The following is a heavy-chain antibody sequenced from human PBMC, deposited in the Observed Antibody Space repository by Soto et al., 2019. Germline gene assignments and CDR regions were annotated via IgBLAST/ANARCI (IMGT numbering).Heavy chain of an antibody. V-gene: IGHV4-59*12. Sequence: PSETLSLTCTASGGSISSYYWSWIRQPPGKGLEWIGYIYYSGSTNYNPSLKSRVTISVDTSKNQFSLKLSSVTAADTAVYYCARDNGRENYYDSSGYWYYFDYWGQGTLVTVSS. CDR3: ARDNGRENYYDSSGYWYYFDY. CDR2: IYYSGST. D-gene: IGHD3-22*01. J-gene: IGHJ4*02. CDR1: GGSISSYY.